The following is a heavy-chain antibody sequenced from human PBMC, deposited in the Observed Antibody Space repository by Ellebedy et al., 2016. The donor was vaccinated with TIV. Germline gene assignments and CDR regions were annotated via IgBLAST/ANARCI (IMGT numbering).Heavy chain of an antibody. Sequence: SETLSLXXAVYGGSLSGYFWNWIRQAPGKGLEWIGEIRHGVSAEYNPSLKSRVTISADTSRNQFYLRLNSVTAANTAVYYCARHMATVAHDVFDMWGQGTMVTVSS. CDR3: ARHMATVAHDVFDM. CDR2: IRHGVSA. J-gene: IGHJ3*02. CDR1: GGSLSGYF. V-gene: IGHV4-34*01. D-gene: IGHD4-23*01.